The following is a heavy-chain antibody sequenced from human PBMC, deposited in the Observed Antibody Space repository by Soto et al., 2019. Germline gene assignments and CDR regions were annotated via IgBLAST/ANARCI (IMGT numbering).Heavy chain of an antibody. J-gene: IGHJ6*02. D-gene: IGHD3-10*01. CDR2: INSDGSRT. Sequence: EVQLVESGGGSVQPGGSLRLSCAASGFTFSSYWMHWVRQGPGKGLVWVSRINSDGSRTNYADSVKGRFTISRDNAKNTLYLQMNSLGAEDTAVYYCARGIRGYYGMDVWGQGTTVPVSS. CDR3: ARGIRGYYGMDV. V-gene: IGHV3-74*01. CDR1: GFTFSSYW.